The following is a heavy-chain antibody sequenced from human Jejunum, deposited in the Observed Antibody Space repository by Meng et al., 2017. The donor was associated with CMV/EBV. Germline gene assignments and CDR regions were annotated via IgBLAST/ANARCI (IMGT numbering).Heavy chain of an antibody. CDR2: ISASGSSI. CDR1: GLTFRSNA. D-gene: IGHD3-9*01. CDR3: ASNDILTGFDY. J-gene: IGHJ4*02. Sequence: AAFGLTFRSNAMSWVRQAPGKGLEWVSYISASGSSIYYAESVKGRFTISRDNAKNSVYLQMNSLRAADTAVYYCASNDILTGFDYWGQGTRVTVSS. V-gene: IGHV3-48*03.